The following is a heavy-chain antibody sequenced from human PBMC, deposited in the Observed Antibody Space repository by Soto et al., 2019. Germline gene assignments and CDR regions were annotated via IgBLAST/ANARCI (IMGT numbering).Heavy chain of an antibody. CDR2: VSAYDGTS. V-gene: IGHV1-18*01. CDR1: GYTFTRYG. CDR3: ARDWVIYDSGSGYYYGLDV. J-gene: IGHJ6*02. D-gene: IGHD3-10*01. Sequence: QVQLVQSGAEVKKPGASVKVSCKASGYTFTRYGISWVRQAPGQGLEWIGWVSAYDGTSKNTQKLQGKVIMTTDTPKTIASXELRSLRSDDTAVYYCARDWVIYDSGSGYYYGLDVWGQGTTVTVSS.